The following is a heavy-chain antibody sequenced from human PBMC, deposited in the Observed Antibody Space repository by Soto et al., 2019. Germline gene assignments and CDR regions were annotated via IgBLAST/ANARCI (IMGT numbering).Heavy chain of an antibody. CDR2: IYYSGST. J-gene: IGHJ4*02. Sequence: SETLSLTCTVSGGSISSGGYYWSWIRQHPGKGLEWIGYIYYSGSTYYNPSLKSRVTISVDTSKNQFSLKLSSVTAADTAVYYCAKVTTSGSVSFDYWGQGTLVTVSS. D-gene: IGHD4-4*01. CDR1: GGSISSGGYY. V-gene: IGHV4-31*03. CDR3: AKVTTSGSVSFDY.